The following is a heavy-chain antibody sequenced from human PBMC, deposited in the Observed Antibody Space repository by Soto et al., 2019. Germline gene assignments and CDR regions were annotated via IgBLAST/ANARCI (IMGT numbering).Heavy chain of an antibody. Sequence: EVQLVESGGGLVKPGGSLRLSCAASGFTFSSYSMNWVRQAPGKGLEWVSSISSSSSYIYYADSVKGRFTISRDNAQNSLYLQMNSLRADDTAVYYCARGAAGSSGYYYRFDYWGQGTLVTVSA. CDR1: GFTFSSYS. CDR3: ARGAAGSSGYYYRFDY. V-gene: IGHV3-21*01. D-gene: IGHD3-22*01. J-gene: IGHJ4*02. CDR2: ISSSSSYI.